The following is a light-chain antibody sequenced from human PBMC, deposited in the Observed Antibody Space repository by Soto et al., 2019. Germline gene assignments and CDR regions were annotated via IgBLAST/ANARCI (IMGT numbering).Light chain of an antibody. CDR2: LNSDGSH. V-gene: IGLV4-69*01. Sequence: PVLTQSPSASASLGASVKLTCTLSSGHSSYAIAWHQQQPEKGPRYLMKLNSDGSHSKGDGIPDRFSGSSSGAERYLTISSLQSEDEADYYCQTWGTGIQVFGGGTKVTVL. J-gene: IGLJ2*01. CDR3: QTWGTGIQV. CDR1: SGHSSYA.